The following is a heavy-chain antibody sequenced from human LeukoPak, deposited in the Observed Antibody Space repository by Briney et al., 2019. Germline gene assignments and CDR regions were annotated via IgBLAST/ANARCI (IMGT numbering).Heavy chain of an antibody. CDR2: IYHSGNT. V-gene: IGHV4-4*02. J-gene: IGHJ3*02. D-gene: IGHD2-15*01. CDR1: GGSISSSNW. Sequence: TSETLSLTCAVSGGSISSSNWWSWVRQPPGKGLEWIGEIYHSGNTNYNPSLKSRVTVSVDKSKNQFSLKLSSVTAADTAVYYCARTLGYCSGGSCNGDAFDIWGQGTMVTVSS. CDR3: ARTLGYCSGGSCNGDAFDI.